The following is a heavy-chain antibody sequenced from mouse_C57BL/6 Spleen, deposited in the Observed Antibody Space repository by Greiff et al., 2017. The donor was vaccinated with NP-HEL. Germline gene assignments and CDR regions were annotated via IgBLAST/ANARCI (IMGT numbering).Heavy chain of an antibody. CDR1: GYTFTSYW. D-gene: IGHD2-3*01. V-gene: IGHV1-64*01. J-gene: IGHJ2*01. CDR3: SIYDGYPGYFDY. CDR2: IHPNSGST. Sequence: QVQLQQPGAELVKPGASVKLSCKASGYTFTSYWMHWVKQRPGQGLEWIGMIHPNSGSTNYNAKFKSKATLTVDKSSSTAYMQLSSLTSEDSAVYYCSIYDGYPGYFDYWGQGTTLTVSS.